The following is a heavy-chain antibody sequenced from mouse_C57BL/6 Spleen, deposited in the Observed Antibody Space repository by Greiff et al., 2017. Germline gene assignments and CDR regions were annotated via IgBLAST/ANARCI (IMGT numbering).Heavy chain of an antibody. Sequence: EVQLQQSGPELVKPGASVKIPCKASGYTFTDYNMDWVKQSHGQSLEWIGDINPNNGGTIYNQKFKGKATLTVDKSSSTAYMELRSLTSEDAAVYYCARSYYDYDGGFDYWGQGTTLTVSS. CDR2: INPNNGGT. CDR1: GYTFTDYN. J-gene: IGHJ2*01. V-gene: IGHV1-18*01. CDR3: ARSYYDYDGGFDY. D-gene: IGHD2-4*01.